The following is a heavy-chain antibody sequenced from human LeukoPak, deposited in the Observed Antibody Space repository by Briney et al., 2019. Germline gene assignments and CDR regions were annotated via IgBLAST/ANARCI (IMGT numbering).Heavy chain of an antibody. CDR2: IYYSGST. J-gene: IGHJ3*02. CDR1: GFTFSDYY. D-gene: IGHD1-26*01. CDR3: ARSPVGYSGSYYNRGAFDI. Sequence: LRLSCAASGFTFSDYYMSWIRQAPGKGLEWIGSIYYSGSTYYNPSLKSRVTISVDTSKNQFSLKLSSVTAADTAVYYCARSPVGYSGSYYNRGAFDIWGQGTMVTVSS. V-gene: IGHV4-38-2*01.